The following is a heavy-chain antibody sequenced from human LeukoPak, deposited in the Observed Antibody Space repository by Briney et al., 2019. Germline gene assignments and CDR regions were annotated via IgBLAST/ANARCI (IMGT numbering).Heavy chain of an antibody. CDR2: IIPILGIA. CDR3: ARDAPLSGKYQPYTEDY. J-gene: IGHJ4*02. D-gene: IGHD2-2*01. V-gene: IGHV1-69*04. Sequence: SVKVSCKASGGTXSSYAISGVRQAPGQGLEWMGRIIPILGIANYAQKFQGRVTITADKSTSTAYMEMSSLRSEDTAVYYCARDAPLSGKYQPYTEDYWGQGTLVTVSS. CDR1: GGTXSSYA.